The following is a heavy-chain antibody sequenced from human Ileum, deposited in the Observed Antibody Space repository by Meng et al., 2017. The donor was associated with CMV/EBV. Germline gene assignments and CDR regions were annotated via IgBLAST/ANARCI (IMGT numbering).Heavy chain of an antibody. CDR2: IYYSGST. J-gene: IGHJ4*02. CDR1: GGSISSSSYY. Sequence: TVSGGSISSSSYYWGWIRQPPGKGLEWIGSIYYSGSTYYNPSLKSRVTISVDTSKNQFSLKLSSVTAADTAVYYCARRVAARRDFDYWGQGTLVTVSS. D-gene: IGHD6-6*01. CDR3: ARRVAARRDFDY. V-gene: IGHV4-39*01.